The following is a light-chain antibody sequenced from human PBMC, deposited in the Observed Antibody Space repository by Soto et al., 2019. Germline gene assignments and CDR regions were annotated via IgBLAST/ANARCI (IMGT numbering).Light chain of an antibody. CDR1: RSITTY. CDR3: QQSYSAPPWT. V-gene: IGKV1-39*01. CDR2: AAS. J-gene: IGKJ2*01. Sequence: DIQMTQSPSSLSASVGDTVTITCRASRSITTYLNWYQQKPGKAPTLLIYAASSLQSGVPSRFSGSGSGTDFTLTISSLQPEDFATYYCQQSYSAPPWTFGQGTKLELK.